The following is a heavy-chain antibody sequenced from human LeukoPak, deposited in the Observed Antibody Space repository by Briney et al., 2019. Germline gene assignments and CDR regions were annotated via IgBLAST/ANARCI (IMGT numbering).Heavy chain of an antibody. V-gene: IGHV4-34*01. CDR3: ARHGYSSGWTPAEYFQH. CDR1: GGSFSGYY. D-gene: IGHD6-19*01. CDR2: INHSGST. J-gene: IGHJ1*01. Sequence: KPSETLSLTCAVYGGSFSGYYWSWIRQPPGKGLEWIGEINHSGSTNYNPSLKSRVTISVDTSKNQFSLKLSSVTAADTAVYYCARHGYSSGWTPAEYFQHWGQGTLVTVSS.